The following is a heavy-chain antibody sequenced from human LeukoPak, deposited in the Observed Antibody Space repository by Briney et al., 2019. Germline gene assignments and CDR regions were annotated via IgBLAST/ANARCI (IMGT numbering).Heavy chain of an antibody. CDR3: ATGDRGSISRCYLKWNYAY. J-gene: IGHJ4*02. CDR2: SIPVSGTI. CDR1: GGTFNSYY. V-gene: IGHV1-69*05. D-gene: IGHD1-7*01. Sequence: SVKVSCKASGGTFNSYYISWVRQATGQGLEWMGGSIPVSGTINYAQKFHGRVSMTTDDSTSTAYMELRRLRSEDTAVYYCATGDRGSISRCYLKWNYAYWGQGTLVTVSS.